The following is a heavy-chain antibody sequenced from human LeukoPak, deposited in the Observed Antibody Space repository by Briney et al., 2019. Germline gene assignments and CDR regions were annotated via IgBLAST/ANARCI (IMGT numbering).Heavy chain of an antibody. D-gene: IGHD2-8*01. CDR2: IYYSGST. CDR1: GGSISSYY. J-gene: IGHJ4*02. CDR3: ARAPDPNLKPFDY. Sequence: SETLSLTCTVSGGSISSYYWSWIRQPAGKGLEWIGSIYYSGSTYYNPSLKSRVTISVDTSKNQFSLKLSSVTAADTAVYYCARAPDPNLKPFDYWGQGTLVTVSS. V-gene: IGHV4-4*07.